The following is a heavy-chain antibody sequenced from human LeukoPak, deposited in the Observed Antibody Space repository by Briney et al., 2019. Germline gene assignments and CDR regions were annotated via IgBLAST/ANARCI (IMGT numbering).Heavy chain of an antibody. CDR3: ARILHSSGYYTYFDY. D-gene: IGHD3-22*01. J-gene: IGHJ4*02. Sequence: PSETLSLTCTVSGGSISTYHWSWIRQPPGKGLEWIGYIYYTGSTNYIPSLKSRVTISIDTSKNQFSLRLSSVTAADTAVYYCARILHSSGYYTYFDYWGQGTLVTVSS. CDR2: IYYTGST. CDR1: GGSISTYH. V-gene: IGHV4-59*01.